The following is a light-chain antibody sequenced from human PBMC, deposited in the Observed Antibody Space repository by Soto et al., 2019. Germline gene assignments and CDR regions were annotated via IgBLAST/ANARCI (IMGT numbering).Light chain of an antibody. Sequence: EIVMTQSPATLSVSPGERATLSCRASQSVSSSYLAWYQQKPGQAPRILIYGESSRATGIPDRLSGSGSGTDLTLTISRLEPEDFAVYYCQQYASSPGACGQGTKVDIK. J-gene: IGKJ1*01. CDR3: QQYASSPGA. CDR2: GES. CDR1: QSVSSSY. V-gene: IGKV3-20*01.